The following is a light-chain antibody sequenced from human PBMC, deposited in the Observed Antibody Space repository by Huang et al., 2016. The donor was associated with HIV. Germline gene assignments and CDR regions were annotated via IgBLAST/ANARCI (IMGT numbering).Light chain of an antibody. V-gene: IGKV2-30*02. CDR2: KVS. J-gene: IGKJ1*01. Sequence: DVVMTQSPLSLPVTLGQPASISCRSSQSLVHRDGNTYLNWFHQRSGQAPRRLVYKVSNRDSGVPNRFSGSGSGTDFTLKINRVEAEDVGVYYCMQGTHWPWTFGQGTKVEIK. CDR3: MQGTHWPWT. CDR1: QSLVHRDGNTY.